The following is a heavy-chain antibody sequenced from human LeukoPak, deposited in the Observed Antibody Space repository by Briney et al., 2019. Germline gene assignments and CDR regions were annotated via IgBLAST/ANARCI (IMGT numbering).Heavy chain of an antibody. Sequence: GGSLRLSCTASGFTFSINAMSWVRQAPGKGLEWVSAISGSGGSTYYADSVKGRFTISRDNSKNTLYLQMNSLRAEDTAVYYCAKGPNWGDHWYFDLWGRGTLVTVSS. D-gene: IGHD7-27*01. J-gene: IGHJ2*01. CDR1: GFTFSINA. V-gene: IGHV3-23*01. CDR3: AKGPNWGDHWYFDL. CDR2: ISGSGGST.